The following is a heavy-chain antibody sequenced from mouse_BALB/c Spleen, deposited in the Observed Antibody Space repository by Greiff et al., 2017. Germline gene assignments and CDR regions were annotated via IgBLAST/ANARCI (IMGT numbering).Heavy chain of an antibody. CDR3: ARNGLLGN. V-gene: IGHV1-87*01. Sequence: VKLQESGAELARPGASVKLSCKASGYTFTSYWMQWVKQRPGQGLEWIGAIYPGDGDTRYTQKFKGKATLTADKSSSTAYMQLSSLASEDSAVYYCARNGLLGNWGQGTTLTVSS. D-gene: IGHD2-10*01. J-gene: IGHJ2*01. CDR2: IYPGDGDT. CDR1: GYTFTSYW.